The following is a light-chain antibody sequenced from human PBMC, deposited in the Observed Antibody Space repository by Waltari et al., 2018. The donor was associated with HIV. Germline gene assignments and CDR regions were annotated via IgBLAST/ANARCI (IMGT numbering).Light chain of an antibody. J-gene: IGLJ3*02. V-gene: IGLV2-8*01. CDR2: EVS. Sequence: QSALTQPPSASGSPGQSVTISCTGTSSDVGGYNYVSGYQQHPGKAPKFIIYEVSKRPSGVPDRFSGSKSGNTASLTVSGLQAEDEADYYCSSYAGSNWVFGGGTKLTVL. CDR3: SSYAGSNWV. CDR1: SSDVGGYNY.